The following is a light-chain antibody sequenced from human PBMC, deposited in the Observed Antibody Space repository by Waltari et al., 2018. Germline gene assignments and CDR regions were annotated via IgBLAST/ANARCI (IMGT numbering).Light chain of an antibody. Sequence: QSALTQPASVSGSPGQSITISCPATRSDLGGYRYVSWYQHHLGEAPKLMIYEVTNRPSGISDRFSGSKSGNTASLTISGLQIEDEADYYCSSYTSDSTWVFGGGTKLTVL. CDR2: EVT. V-gene: IGLV2-14*01. CDR3: SSYTSDSTWV. J-gene: IGLJ3*02. CDR1: RSDLGGYRY.